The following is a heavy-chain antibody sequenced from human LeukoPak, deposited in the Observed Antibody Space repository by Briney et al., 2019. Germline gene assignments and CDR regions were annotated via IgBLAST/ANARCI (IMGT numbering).Heavy chain of an antibody. CDR2: IDGSGDTI. CDR3: SRRFDC. J-gene: IGHJ4*02. V-gene: IGHV3-48*02. Sequence: GGSHRLSCAASGFTFSDYSMNWVRQAPGKGLEWVSYIDGSGDTIYYADSVKGRFTISRDNAKNSLDLQMNSLRDEDTAVYYCSRRFDCWGQGTLVTVSS. CDR1: GFTFSDYS.